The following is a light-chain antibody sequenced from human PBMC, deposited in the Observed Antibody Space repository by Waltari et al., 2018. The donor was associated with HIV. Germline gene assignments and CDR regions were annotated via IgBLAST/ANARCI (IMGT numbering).Light chain of an antibody. V-gene: IGKV4-1*01. CDR3: QQYYGSPYT. J-gene: IGKJ2*01. CDR2: WAS. CDR1: QSVLYSSNNKNY. Sequence: DIVMTQSPDSLAVSLGERATINCKSSQSVLYSSNNKNYLAWYQQKPGQPPKLLICWASTRESGVPNRFSGSGSGTDFTLTISSLQAEDVAVYCCQQYYGSPYTFGQGTKLE.